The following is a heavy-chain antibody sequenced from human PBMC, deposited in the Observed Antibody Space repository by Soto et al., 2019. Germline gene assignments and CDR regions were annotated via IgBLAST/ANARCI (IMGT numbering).Heavy chain of an antibody. D-gene: IGHD5-12*01. CDR2: ISSSSSYT. Sequence: QVQLVESGGGLVKPGGSLRLSCAASGFTFSDYYMSWIRQAPGKGVEWVSYISSSSSYTNYADSVKGRFTISRDNAKNSLYLQMNSLRAEDTAVYYCAREYSGYDLADYWGQGTLVTVSS. CDR3: AREYSGYDLADY. V-gene: IGHV3-11*05. J-gene: IGHJ4*02. CDR1: GFTFSDYY.